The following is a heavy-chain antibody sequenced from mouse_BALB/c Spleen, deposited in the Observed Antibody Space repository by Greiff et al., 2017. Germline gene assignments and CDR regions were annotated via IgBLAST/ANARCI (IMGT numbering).Heavy chain of an antibody. CDR2: ISDGGSYT. Sequence: VQLKESGGGLVKPGGSLKLSCAASGFTFSDYYMYWVRQTPEKRLEWVATISDGGSYTYYPDSVKGRFTISRDNAKNNLYLQMSSLKSEDTAMYYCAREDDGAMDYWGQGTSVTVSS. CDR1: GFTFSDYY. J-gene: IGHJ4*01. D-gene: IGHD2-12*01. CDR3: AREDDGAMDY. V-gene: IGHV5-4*02.